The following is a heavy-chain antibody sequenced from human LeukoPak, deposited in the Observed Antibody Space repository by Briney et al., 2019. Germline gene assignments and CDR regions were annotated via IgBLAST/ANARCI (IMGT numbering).Heavy chain of an antibody. V-gene: IGHV1-46*01. Sequence: RASVKVSCKASGYTFTSYYMHWVRQAPGQGLEWMGIINPSGGSTSYAQKFQGRVTMTRDTSTSTVYMELSSLRSEDTAVYYCARASPPGSGSYYTYYFDYWGQGTLVTVSS. CDR1: GYTFTSYY. CDR3: ARASPPGSGSYYTYYFDY. CDR2: INPSGGST. D-gene: IGHD3-10*01. J-gene: IGHJ4*02.